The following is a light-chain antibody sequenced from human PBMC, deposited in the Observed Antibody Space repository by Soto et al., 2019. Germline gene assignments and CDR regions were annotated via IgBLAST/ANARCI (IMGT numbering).Light chain of an antibody. CDR2: DNN. V-gene: IGLV1-51*01. J-gene: IGLJ2*01. CDR1: SSNIVNNY. Sequence: QSVLTQPPSVSAAPGQKVTISCSGSSSNIVNNYVSWYQQLPGTAPKLLIYDNNKRPSGSPDRFSGSKSGTSATLGITGLQTWDEADYYCGTWDSSLSAVVFGGGTKLNVL. CDR3: GTWDSSLSAVV.